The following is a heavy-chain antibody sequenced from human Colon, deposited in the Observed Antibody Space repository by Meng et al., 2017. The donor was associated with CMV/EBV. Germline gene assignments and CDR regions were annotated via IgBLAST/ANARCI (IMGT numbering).Heavy chain of an antibody. D-gene: IGHD6-19*01. CDR1: GFSFSIYV. J-gene: IGHJ4*02. Sequence: GGSLRLSCAASGFSFSIYVMSWVRQAPGKGLEWISDITSSGSTIYYADSVKGRFTVSRDNAKNSLYLEMNSLRAEDTAVYYCARESQGLVPTTYFDYWGQGTLVTVSS. V-gene: IGHV3-48*03. CDR3: ARESQGLVPTTYFDY. CDR2: ITSSGSTI.